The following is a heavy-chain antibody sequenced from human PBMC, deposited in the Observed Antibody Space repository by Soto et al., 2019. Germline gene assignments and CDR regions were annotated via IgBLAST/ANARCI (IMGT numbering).Heavy chain of an antibody. CDR2: ITPFNDNT. D-gene: IGHD4-17*01. CDR3: AMTDKGDYVAPLDN. Sequence: QIHLVQSGGEVKKPGASVKVSCTTSGYTFTTYGISWVRQAPGQGLEWMGWITPFNDNTNYAQNLQGRVTMTTDTFTNTAYLGLRSLTSDATAVYDFAMTDKGDYVAPLDNWGQGALVTGAS. CDR1: GYTFTTYG. V-gene: IGHV1-18*01. J-gene: IGHJ4*02.